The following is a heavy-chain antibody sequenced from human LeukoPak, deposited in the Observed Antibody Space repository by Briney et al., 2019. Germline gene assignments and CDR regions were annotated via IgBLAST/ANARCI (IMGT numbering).Heavy chain of an antibody. CDR1: GFTVSSNY. Sequence: GGSLRLSCAASGFTVSSNYMSWVRQAPGKRLEWVSVIYSGGSTYYADSVKGRFTISRDNSKNTLYLQMNSLRAEDTAVYYCARDDYGPLDGWGQGTLVTVSS. J-gene: IGHJ4*02. D-gene: IGHD4-17*01. CDR3: ARDDYGPLDG. CDR2: IYSGGST. V-gene: IGHV3-53*01.